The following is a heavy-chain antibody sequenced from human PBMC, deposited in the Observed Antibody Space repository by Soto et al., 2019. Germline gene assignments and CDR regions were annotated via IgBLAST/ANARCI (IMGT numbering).Heavy chain of an antibody. J-gene: IGHJ6*03. V-gene: IGHV1-69*02. Sequence: ASVKVSCKASGGTFSSYTISWVRQAPGQGLEWMGRIIPILGIANYAQKFQGRVTITADKSTSTAYMELSSLRSEDTAVYYCASDLGYCSGGSCYKMFYYYYMDVWGKGTTVTVSS. D-gene: IGHD2-15*01. CDR1: GGTFSSYT. CDR2: IIPILGIA. CDR3: ASDLGYCSGGSCYKMFYYYYMDV.